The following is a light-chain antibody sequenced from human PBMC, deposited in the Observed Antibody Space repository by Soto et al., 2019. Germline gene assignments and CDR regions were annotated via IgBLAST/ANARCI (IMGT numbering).Light chain of an antibody. V-gene: IGLV2-23*02. J-gene: IGLJ2*01. CDR2: EVT. CDR1: NSDVGSYNL. Sequence: QSALTQPASVSGSPGQSITISCSGTNSDVGSYNLVSWYQQHPGKAPKLMIYEVTKRPSGVSNRFSGSKSGNTASLTISGLQAEDEADYYCCSYAGSSTVLFGGGTQLTVL. CDR3: CSYAGSSTVL.